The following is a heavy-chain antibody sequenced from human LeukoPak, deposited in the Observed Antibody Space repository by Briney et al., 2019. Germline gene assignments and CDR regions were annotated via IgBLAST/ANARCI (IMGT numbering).Heavy chain of an antibody. J-gene: IGHJ4*02. CDR2: TYYRSKWHN. CDR3: ARGFGVAVAGPYYFDY. V-gene: IGHV6-1*01. D-gene: IGHD6-19*01. CDR1: GDSVSSNSAA. Sequence: PSQTLSLTCALYGDSVSSNSAAWNWIRQSPSRGLEWLGRTYYRSKWHNDYAVSVKSRITINADTSNNQFSLQLNSVTPEDTAVYYCARGFGVAVAGPYYFDYWGQGTLVTVSS.